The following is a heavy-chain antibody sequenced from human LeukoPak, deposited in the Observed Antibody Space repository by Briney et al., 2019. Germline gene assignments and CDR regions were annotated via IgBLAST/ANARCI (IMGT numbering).Heavy chain of an antibody. V-gene: IGHV1-46*01. D-gene: IGHD5-18*01. J-gene: IGHJ4*02. Sequence: RASVKVSCKASGYTFTSYYMHWVRQAPGQGLEWMGIINPSGGSTSYAQKFQGRVTMTRDTSTSTVYMELSSLRSEDTAVYYCARSLRRIQLWKSELDYWGQGTLVTVSS. CDR2: INPSGGST. CDR3: ARSLRRIQLWKSELDY. CDR1: GYTFTSYY.